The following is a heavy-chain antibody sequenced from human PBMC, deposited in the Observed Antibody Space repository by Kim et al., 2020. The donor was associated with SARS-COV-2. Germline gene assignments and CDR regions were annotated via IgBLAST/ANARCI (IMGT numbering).Heavy chain of an antibody. V-gene: IGHV3-21*01. Sequence: GGSLRLSCAASGFTFSGYAMTWVRLAPGKGLEWVSSIGASGANIYYADSVKGRFTISRDNTKNSLYLQMNSLRVEDTAVYYCASRPPDHYDSRDFSGFWGWGTRVTVSS. CDR3: ASRPPDHYDSRDFSGF. D-gene: IGHD3-22*01. CDR2: IGASGANI. CDR1: GFTFSGYA. J-gene: IGHJ2*01.